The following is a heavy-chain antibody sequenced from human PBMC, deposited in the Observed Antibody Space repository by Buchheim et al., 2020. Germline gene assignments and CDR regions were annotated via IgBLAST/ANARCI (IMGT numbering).Heavy chain of an antibody. J-gene: IGHJ6*02. CDR1: GGSISSGSYY. V-gene: IGHV4-61*02. CDR2: IYTSGST. CDR3: ARDWGYDFWGGYYRGLYGMDV. Sequence: QVQLQESGPGLVKPSQTLSLTCTVSGGSISSGSYYWSWIRQPAGKGLEWIGRIYTSGSTNYNPSLKSRVTISVDTSKNQFSLKLSSVTAADTAVYYCARDWGYDFWGGYYRGLYGMDVWGQGTT. D-gene: IGHD3-3*01.